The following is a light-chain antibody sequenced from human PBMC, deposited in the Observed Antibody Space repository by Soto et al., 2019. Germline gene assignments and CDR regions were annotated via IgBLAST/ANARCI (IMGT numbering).Light chain of an antibody. J-gene: IGKJ5*01. CDR2: DAS. V-gene: IGKV1-5*01. CDR1: QSVDSW. Sequence: IQLTQSPSSLSASIGDRVTITCRASQSVDSWLAWYQQKPGKAPKLLISDASSLESGVPSRLSGSGSGTEFTLTISSLQPDDFATYYCQQYNGPVTFGQGTRLEIK. CDR3: QQYNGPVT.